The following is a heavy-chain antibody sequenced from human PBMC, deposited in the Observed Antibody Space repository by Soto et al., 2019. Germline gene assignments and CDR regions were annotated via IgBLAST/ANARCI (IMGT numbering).Heavy chain of an antibody. D-gene: IGHD2-2*03. CDR1: GGTFSSYA. Sequence: SVKVSCKASGGTFSSYAISWVRQAPGQGLEWMGGIIPIFGTANYAQKFQGRVTITADESTSTAYMELSSLRSEDTAVYYCARAVMAGYQFDYWGQGTLVTVSS. CDR2: IIPIFGTA. CDR3: ARAVMAGYQFDY. J-gene: IGHJ4*02. V-gene: IGHV1-69*13.